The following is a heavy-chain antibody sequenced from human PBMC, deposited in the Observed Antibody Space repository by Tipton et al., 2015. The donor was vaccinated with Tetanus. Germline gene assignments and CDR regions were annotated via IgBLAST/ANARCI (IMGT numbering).Heavy chain of an antibody. D-gene: IGHD3-22*01. CDR1: GFTFSSYS. CDR2: ISSSSSYI. Sequence: SLRLSCAASGFTFSSYSMNWVRQAPGKGLEWVSSISSSSSYIYYADSVKGRFTISRDNAKNSLYLQMNSLRAEDTAVYYCARDLRNCYDSSGYSDYWGQGTLVTVSS. V-gene: IGHV3-21*01. CDR3: ARDLRNCYDSSGYSDY. J-gene: IGHJ4*02.